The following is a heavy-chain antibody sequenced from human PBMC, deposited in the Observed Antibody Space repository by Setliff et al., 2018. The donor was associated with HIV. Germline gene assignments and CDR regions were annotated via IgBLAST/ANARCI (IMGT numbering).Heavy chain of an antibody. CDR3: AKSERRQDITIFGVVAD. Sequence: GASLKISCAASGFTFDDYTMHWVRQAPGKGLEWVSLISWDGGSTYYADSVKGRFTISRDNSKNSLYLQMNSLRTEDTALYYCAKSERRQDITIFGVVADWGQGTLVTVSS. CDR2: ISWDGGST. V-gene: IGHV3-43*01. CDR1: GFTFDDYT. D-gene: IGHD3-3*01. J-gene: IGHJ4*02.